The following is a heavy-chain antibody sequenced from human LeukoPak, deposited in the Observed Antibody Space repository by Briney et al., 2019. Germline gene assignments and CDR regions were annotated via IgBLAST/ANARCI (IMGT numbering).Heavy chain of an antibody. V-gene: IGHV3-21*01. D-gene: IGHD1-26*01. J-gene: IGHJ4*02. CDR1: GFTFSSYS. CDR2: ITGSSSYI. Sequence: GGSLRLSCAASGFTFSSYSMNWVRQAPGKGLEWVSSITGSSSYIYYADSVKGRFTISRDNAKNSLYLQMNSLRAEDTAVYYCASLGGSYRIDYWGQGTLVTVSS. CDR3: ASLGGSYRIDY.